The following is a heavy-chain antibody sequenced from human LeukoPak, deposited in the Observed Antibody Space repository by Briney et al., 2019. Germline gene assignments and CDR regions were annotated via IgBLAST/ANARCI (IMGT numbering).Heavy chain of an antibody. D-gene: IGHD2-2*01. V-gene: IGHV4-38-2*02. CDR1: GYSISSGYY. CDR3: ARGYCSTTSRPYIWFDP. CDR2: IYHTGST. J-gene: IGHJ5*02. Sequence: SETLSLTCTVSGYSISSGYYWAWIRQPPGKGLEWIGNIYHTGSTNYKSPLKSRAAISLDTSKNQFSLKLNSVTAADTAVYYCARGYCSTTSRPYIWFDPWGQGTLVTVSS.